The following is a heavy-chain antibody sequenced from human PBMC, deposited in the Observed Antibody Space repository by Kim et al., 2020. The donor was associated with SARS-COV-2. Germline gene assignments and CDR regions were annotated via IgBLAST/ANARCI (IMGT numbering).Heavy chain of an antibody. Sequence: SRVTISVDTSKNQFSLKLSSVTAADTAVYYCARVGYDILTGPNNYYGMDVWGQGTTVTVSS. V-gene: IGHV4-30-2*04. CDR3: ARVGYDILTGPNNYYGMDV. J-gene: IGHJ6*02. D-gene: IGHD3-9*01.